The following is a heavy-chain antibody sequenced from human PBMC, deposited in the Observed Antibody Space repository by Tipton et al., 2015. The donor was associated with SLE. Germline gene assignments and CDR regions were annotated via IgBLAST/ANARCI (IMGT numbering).Heavy chain of an antibody. D-gene: IGHD5-12*01. J-gene: IGHJ5*02. CDR1: GGSISSYY. CDR3: AGGGGDIVRVGWFDP. Sequence: TLSLTCTVSGGSISSYYWSWIRQPPGKGLEWIGYIYYSGSTNYNPSLKSRVTISVDTSKNQFSLKLSSVTAADTAVYYCAGGGGDIVRVGWFDPWGQGTLVTVSS. V-gene: IGHV4-59*01. CDR2: IYYSGST.